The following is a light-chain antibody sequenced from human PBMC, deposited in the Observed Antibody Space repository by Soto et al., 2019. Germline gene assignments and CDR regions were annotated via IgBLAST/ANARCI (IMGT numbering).Light chain of an antibody. J-gene: IGLJ1*01. Sequence: QSVLTQPASVSGSPGQSITISCTGTSSDVGAYNYVSWYQQHPGKVPKLMIFDVDNRPSGVSNRFSGSKSGNTASLTISGLQAEDEADYYCNSYTTSNTYVFGAGTKVTVL. CDR1: SSDVGAYNY. CDR3: NSYTTSNTYV. V-gene: IGLV2-14*01. CDR2: DVD.